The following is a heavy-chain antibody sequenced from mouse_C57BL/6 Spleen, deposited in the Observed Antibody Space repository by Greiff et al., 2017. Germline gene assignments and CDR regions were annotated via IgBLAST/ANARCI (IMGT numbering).Heavy chain of an antibody. CDR1: GFTFSDYG. CDR3: ARRRIYYFDY. CDR2: ISSGSSTI. V-gene: IGHV5-17*01. J-gene: IGHJ2*01. Sequence: EVKLMESGGGLVKPGGSLKLSCAASGFTFSDYGMHWVRQAPEKGLEWVAYISSGSSTIYYADTVKGRFTISRDNAKNTLFLQMTSLRSEDTAMYYCARRRIYYFDYWGQGTTLTVSS.